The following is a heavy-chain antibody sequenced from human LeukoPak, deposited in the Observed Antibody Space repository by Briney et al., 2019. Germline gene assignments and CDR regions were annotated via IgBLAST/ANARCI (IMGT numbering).Heavy chain of an antibody. J-gene: IGHJ4*02. V-gene: IGHV5-51*01. CDR2: IYPGDSDT. CDR1: GYSFTSYW. Sequence: GESLKISCKGSGYSFTSYWIGWVRQMPGKGLEWMGIIYPGDSDTRYSPSFQGQVTISADKSFSTAYLQWSSLTASDTAMYYCARLGCSSTSCYWPEVHLKVLDYWGQGTLVTVSS. D-gene: IGHD2-2*01. CDR3: ARLGCSSTSCYWPEVHLKVLDY.